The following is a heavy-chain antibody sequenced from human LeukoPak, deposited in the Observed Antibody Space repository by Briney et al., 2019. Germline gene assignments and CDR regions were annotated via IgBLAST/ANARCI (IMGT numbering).Heavy chain of an antibody. CDR1: GFTFSNYA. CDR3: ATYRSMWSSFDY. CDR2: ISSDGSNK. J-gene: IGHJ4*02. D-gene: IGHD6-13*01. V-gene: IGHV3-30-3*01. Sequence: GRSLRLSCAASGFTFSNYAIHRVRQAPGKGLEWVAVISSDGSNKYYADSVKGRFTISRDDSKNTLYLQMNSLRAEDTAVYYCATYRSMWSSFDYWGQGTLVTVSS.